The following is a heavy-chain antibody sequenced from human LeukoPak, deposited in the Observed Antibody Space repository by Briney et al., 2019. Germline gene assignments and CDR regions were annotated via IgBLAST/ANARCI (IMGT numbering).Heavy chain of an antibody. J-gene: IGHJ4*02. V-gene: IGHV4-34*01. Sequence: SETLSLTCAVYGGSFSGYYWSWIRQPPGKGLEWIGEINHSGSTNYNPSLKSRVTISVDTSKNQFSLKLSSVTAADTAVYYCARGEQQWLVTWGFYDYWGQGTLVTVSS. CDR2: INHSGST. D-gene: IGHD6-19*01. CDR3: ARGEQQWLVTWGFYDY. CDR1: GGSFSGYY.